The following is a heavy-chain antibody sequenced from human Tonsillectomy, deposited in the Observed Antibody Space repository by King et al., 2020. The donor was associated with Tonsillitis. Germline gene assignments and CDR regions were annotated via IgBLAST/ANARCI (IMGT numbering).Heavy chain of an antibody. CDR2: ISWNSGSI. J-gene: IGHJ4*02. CDR1: GFTFDDYG. Sequence: QLVQSGGGLVQPGRSLRLSCAASGFTFDDYGMHWVRQAPGKGLEWVSGISWNSGSIGYADSVKGRFTISRDNAKNSLYLEMNSLRAEDTALYYCVKDITSAVLLFFGVDYWGEGTLVTVSS. D-gene: IGHD3-10*01. CDR3: VKDITSAVLLFFGVDY. V-gene: IGHV3-9*01.